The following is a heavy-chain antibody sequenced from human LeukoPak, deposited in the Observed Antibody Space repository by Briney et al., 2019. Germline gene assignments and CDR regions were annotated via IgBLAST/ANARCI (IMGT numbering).Heavy chain of an antibody. D-gene: IGHD3-3*01. V-gene: IGHV4-34*01. CDR2: INHSGST. J-gene: IGHJ6*02. CDR3: AGGRELRFFSGYSSYYGMDV. Sequence: SETLSLTCAVYGGSFSGYYWSWIRQPPGKGLEWIGEINHSGSTNYNPSLKSRVTISVDTSKNQFSLKLSSVTAADTAVYYCAGGRELRFFSGYSSYYGMDVWGQGTTVTVSS. CDR1: GGSFSGYY.